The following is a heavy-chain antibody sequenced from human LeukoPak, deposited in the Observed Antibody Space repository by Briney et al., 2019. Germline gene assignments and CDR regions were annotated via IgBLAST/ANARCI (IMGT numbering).Heavy chain of an antibody. V-gene: IGHV3-23*01. CDR2: ISGSGGST. Sequence: GGSLRLSCAASGFTFSSYAMSWVRQAPGKGLEWVSAISGSGGSTYYADSVKGRFTISRDNSKNTLYLQMNSLRAEDTAVYYCIVGATSRDYFDYWGQGTLVTVSS. CDR1: GFTFSSYA. CDR3: IVGATSRDYFDY. J-gene: IGHJ4*02. D-gene: IGHD1-26*01.